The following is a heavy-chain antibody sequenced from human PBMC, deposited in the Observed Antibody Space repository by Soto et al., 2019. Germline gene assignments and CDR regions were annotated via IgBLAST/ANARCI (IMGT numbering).Heavy chain of an antibody. CDR2: IIPVFGTA. Sequence: QVQLVQSGAEVKKPGSSVKVSCKASGGSLSNYGISWVRQAPGQGLEWMGGIIPVFGTANYAQKFQGRVTITADESTNIVYMDVTSLRSEDTAVYYCARGDATKIVVTTYSAMDVWGQGTTVPVSS. V-gene: IGHV1-69*12. J-gene: IGHJ6*02. CDR1: GGSLSNYG. CDR3: ARGDATKIVVTTYSAMDV. D-gene: IGHD4-17*01.